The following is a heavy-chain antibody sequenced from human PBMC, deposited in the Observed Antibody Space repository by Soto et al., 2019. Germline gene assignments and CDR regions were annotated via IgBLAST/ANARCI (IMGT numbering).Heavy chain of an antibody. CDR1: GFTFSSYA. J-gene: IGHJ4*02. D-gene: IGHD3-9*01. CDR2: ISSNGGST. Sequence: PGGSLRLSCSASGFTFSSYAMHWVRQAPGKGLEYVSAISSNGGSTYYADSVKGRFTISRDNSKNTLYLQMSSLRAEDTAVYYCVKVFDNSAGSGFDYWGQGTLVTVSS. V-gene: IGHV3-64D*08. CDR3: VKVFDNSAGSGFDY.